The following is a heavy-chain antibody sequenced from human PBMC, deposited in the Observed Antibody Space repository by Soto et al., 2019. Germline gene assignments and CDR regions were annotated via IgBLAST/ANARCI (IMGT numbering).Heavy chain of an antibody. D-gene: IGHD2-15*01. V-gene: IGHV3-11*06. CDR2: ISSSSSYT. CDR3: ARGCDGSFNNWFDP. Sequence: QVQLVESGGGLVKPGGSLRLSCAASGFTFSDYYMSWIRQAPGKGLEWVSYISSSSSYTNYADSVKGRFTISRDNAKNSLYLQMNSLRAEDTAVYYCARGCDGSFNNWFDPWGQGTLVTVSS. J-gene: IGHJ5*02. CDR1: GFTFSDYY.